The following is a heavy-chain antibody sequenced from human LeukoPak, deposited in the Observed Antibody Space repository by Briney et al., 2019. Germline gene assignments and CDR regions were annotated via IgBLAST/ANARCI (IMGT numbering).Heavy chain of an antibody. CDR2: IRYDGSNK. Sequence: GGSLRLSCAASGFTFSSYGMHWVRQAPGKGLEWVAFIRYDGSNKYYADSVKGRFTISRDNSKNALYLQMNSLRAEDTAVYYCAKRGNYYGSGSYYNTYYFDYWGQGTLVTVSS. J-gene: IGHJ4*02. CDR1: GFTFSSYG. V-gene: IGHV3-30*02. D-gene: IGHD3-10*01. CDR3: AKRGNYYGSGSYYNTYYFDY.